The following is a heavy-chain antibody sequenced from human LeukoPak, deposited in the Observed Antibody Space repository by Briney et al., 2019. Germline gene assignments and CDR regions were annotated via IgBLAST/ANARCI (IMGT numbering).Heavy chain of an antibody. J-gene: IGHJ6*03. V-gene: IGHV4-31*03. Sequence: PSQTLSLTCTVSGGSISSGGYYWSWIRQHPVKGLDWLGYIYYSGSTYYNPSLKSRVTISVDTSKNQFSLKLSSVTAADTAVYYCARGTTVEPPYYYYMDVWGKGTTVTVSS. D-gene: IGHD4-23*01. CDR3: ARGTTVEPPYYYYMDV. CDR2: IYYSGST. CDR1: GGSISSGGYY.